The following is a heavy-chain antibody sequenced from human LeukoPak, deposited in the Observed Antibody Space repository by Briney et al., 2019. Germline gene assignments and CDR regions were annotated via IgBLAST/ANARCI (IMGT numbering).Heavy chain of an antibody. J-gene: IGHJ4*02. D-gene: IGHD1-26*01. CDR2: INPNSGGT. CDR1: GYTFTDYY. CDR3: ASSLVGATNFDY. V-gene: IGHV1-2*02. Sequence: ASVKVSCKGSGYTFTDYYMHWVRQAPGQGLEWMGWINPNSGGTNYAQKFQGRVTMTRDTSISTAYMELSRLRSDDTAVYYCASSLVGATNFDYWGQGTLVTVSS.